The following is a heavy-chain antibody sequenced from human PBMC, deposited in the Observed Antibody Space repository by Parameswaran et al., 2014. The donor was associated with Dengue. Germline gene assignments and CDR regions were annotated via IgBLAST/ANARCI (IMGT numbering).Heavy chain of an antibody. V-gene: IGHV1-3*04. D-gene: IGHD3-16*01. Sequence: WVRQAPGQGLEWMGWIKTGSGNTYYSQKLQGRVTITRDTSATTAYMELRSLQSEDTSVYYCARGGIPLWSLWGQGTLVTVSS. CDR2: IKTGSGNT. CDR3: ARGGIPLWSL. J-gene: IGHJ4*02.